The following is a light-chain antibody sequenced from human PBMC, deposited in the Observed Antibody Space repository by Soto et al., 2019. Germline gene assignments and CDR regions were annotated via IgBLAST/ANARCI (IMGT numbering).Light chain of an antibody. Sequence: EIVLTQSPDTLSLSPVERATLSCRASQSVIRNSLAWYQQKSGQAPRLLIYGASSRATGIPDRFSGSGSGTDFTLTISRLEPEELAVYDGQQYSNSPLTFGGGTKVDIK. J-gene: IGKJ4*01. V-gene: IGKV3-20*01. CDR3: QQYSNSPLT. CDR2: GAS. CDR1: QSVIRNS.